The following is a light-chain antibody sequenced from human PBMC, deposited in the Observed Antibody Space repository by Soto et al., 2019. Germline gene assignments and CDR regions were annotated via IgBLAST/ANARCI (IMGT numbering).Light chain of an antibody. V-gene: IGLV2-14*01. CDR1: SSDIGAYNS. Sequence: QSVLTQPASVSGSPGQSITISCTGTSSDIGAYNSVSWYQQYPGRAPKLMIYEVSNRPSWVSVRFSASKSGNTASLTISGLQAEDEADYYCNSRGGSRPYYVFGTGTKLTVL. CDR2: EVS. CDR3: NSRGGSRPYYV. J-gene: IGLJ1*01.